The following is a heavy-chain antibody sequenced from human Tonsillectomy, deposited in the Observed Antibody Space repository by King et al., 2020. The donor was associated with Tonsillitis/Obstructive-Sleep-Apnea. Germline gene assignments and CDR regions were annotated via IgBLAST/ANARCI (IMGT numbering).Heavy chain of an antibody. CDR1: GFTFSVYY. CDR3: AGLLITAPTGTYDY. CDR2: IGPSSSFT. Sequence: VQLVESGGGLVKPGGSLTLSCAASGFTFSVYYMTWIRQVPEKGLEWVSYIGPSSSFTRYADSVKGRFTISRDNAKNSLFLQMNSLRAEDTAFYYCAGLLITAPTGTYDYWGQGTLVIVSS. J-gene: IGHJ4*02. D-gene: IGHD6-6*01. V-gene: IGHV3-11*05.